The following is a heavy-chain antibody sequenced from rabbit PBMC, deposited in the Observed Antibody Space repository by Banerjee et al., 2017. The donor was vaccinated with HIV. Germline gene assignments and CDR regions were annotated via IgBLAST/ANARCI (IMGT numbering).Heavy chain of an antibody. D-gene: IGHD4-2*01. J-gene: IGHJ4*01. CDR2: IYAGSSGNT. CDR3: AREVDGAGGWDL. CDR1: GLDFSSSYW. Sequence: QEQLEESGGGLVTPEGSLTLTCTASGLDFSSSYWICWVRQAPGKGLEWIACIYAGSSGNTYYASWVNGRFTISKTSSTTVTLQMTSLTAADTATYFCAREVDGAGGWDLWGQGTLVTVS. V-gene: IGHV1S45*01.